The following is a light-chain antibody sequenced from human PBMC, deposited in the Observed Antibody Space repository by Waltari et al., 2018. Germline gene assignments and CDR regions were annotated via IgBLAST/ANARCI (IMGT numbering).Light chain of an antibody. CDR2: DDT. CDR3: QVWDVSSSDVV. Sequence: SYVLTQTPSMSVAPGQTARITCGENNIGSRSVHWYQQRPGPAPVLVVFDDTDRPSAIPERFYGSNSGKTATLTISGVEAGDWADYYCQVWDVSSSDVVFGGGTRLTVL. V-gene: IGLV3-21*02. J-gene: IGLJ2*01. CDR1: NIGSRS.